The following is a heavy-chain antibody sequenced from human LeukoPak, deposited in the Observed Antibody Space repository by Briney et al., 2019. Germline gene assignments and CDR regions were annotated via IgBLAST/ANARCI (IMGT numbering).Heavy chain of an antibody. V-gene: IGHV1-24*01. CDR2: FDPEDGET. CDR1: GYTLTELS. J-gene: IGHJ5*02. Sequence: GASVTVSCKVSGYTLTELSMHWVRQAPGKGLEWMGGFDPEDGETIYAQKFQGRVTMTEDTSTDTAYMELSSLRSEDTAVYYCATDSGYAPGGWFDPWGQGTLVTVPS. CDR3: ATDSGYAPGGWFDP. D-gene: IGHD5-12*01.